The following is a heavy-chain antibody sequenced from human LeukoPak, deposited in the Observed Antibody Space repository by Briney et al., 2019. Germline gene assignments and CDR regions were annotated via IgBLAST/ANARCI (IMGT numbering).Heavy chain of an antibody. V-gene: IGHV4-38-2*01. CDR3: ARLRNYYDSSGDDY. CDR1: GYSISSGYY. CDR2: IYHSGST. J-gene: IGHJ4*02. D-gene: IGHD3-22*01. Sequence: SETLSLTCAVSGYSISSGYYWGWIRQPPGKGLEWIGSIYHSGSTYHNPSLKSRVTISVDTSKNQFSLKLSSVTAADTAVYYCARLRNYYDSSGDDYWGQGTLVTVSS.